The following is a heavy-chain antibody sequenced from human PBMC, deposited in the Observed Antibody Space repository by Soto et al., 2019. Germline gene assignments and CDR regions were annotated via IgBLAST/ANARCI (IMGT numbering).Heavy chain of an antibody. CDR1: GFTFSSYA. J-gene: IGHJ4*02. Sequence: GGSLRLSCAASGFTFSSYAMSWVRQAPGKGLEWVSAISGSGGSTYYADSVKGRFTISRDNSKNTLYLQMNSLRAEDTAVYYCAKSYPESRFLEWLLYTSFDYWGQGTLVTVSS. CDR2: ISGSGGST. D-gene: IGHD3-3*01. CDR3: AKSYPESRFLEWLLYTSFDY. V-gene: IGHV3-23*01.